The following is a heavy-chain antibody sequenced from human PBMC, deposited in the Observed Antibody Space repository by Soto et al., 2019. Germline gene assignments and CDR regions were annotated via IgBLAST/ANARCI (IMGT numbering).Heavy chain of an antibody. J-gene: IGHJ6*02. CDR2: INPNSGGT. CDR3: ARDLPGYYYAMDV. Sequence: ASVKVSCKASGYTFTGYYMYWVRQAPGQGLEWMGWINPNSGGTNYAQKFQGWVTMTRDTSISTAYMELSRLRSDDTAVHYCARDLPGYYYAMDVWGQGTTVTVSS. V-gene: IGHV1-2*04. CDR1: GYTFTGYY.